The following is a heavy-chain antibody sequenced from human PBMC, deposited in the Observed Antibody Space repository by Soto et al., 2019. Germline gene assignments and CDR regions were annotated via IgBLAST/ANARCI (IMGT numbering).Heavy chain of an antibody. Sequence: SLRISFGASGFTFSSYGIHWVLPSPFNWLECVAVISYDLSNKYYADSVKGRFTISRDNSKNTLYLQMNSLRAEDTAVYYCAKEGEIMITFVRYFEYWGQGTLVTVSS. CDR2: ISYDLSNK. CDR3: AKEGEIMITFVRYFEY. CDR1: GFTFSSYG. D-gene: IGHD3-16*01. V-gene: IGHV3-30*18. J-gene: IGHJ4*02.